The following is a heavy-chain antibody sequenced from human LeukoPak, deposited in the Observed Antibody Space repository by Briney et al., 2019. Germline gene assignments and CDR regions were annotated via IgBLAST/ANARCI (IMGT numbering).Heavy chain of an antibody. CDR3: ARVSKPGWYDYYYMDV. D-gene: IGHD2/OR15-2a*01. CDR1: GFTFSSYA. J-gene: IGHJ6*03. V-gene: IGHV3-30*04. Sequence: GGSLRLSCAASGFTFSSYAMHWVRQAPGKGLEWLAVVLFDGSDQYYADSVQGRFTISRDNSQNTLYLQMDSLRVEDTAVYYCARVSKPGWYDYYYMDVWGKGTTVTVSS. CDR2: VLFDGSDQ.